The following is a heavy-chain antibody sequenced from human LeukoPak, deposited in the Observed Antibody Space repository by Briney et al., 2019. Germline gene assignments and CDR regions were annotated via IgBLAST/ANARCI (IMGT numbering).Heavy chain of an antibody. CDR2: LNSDGSST. Sequence: PGGSLRLSCAASGFTFSNYWIHSVRQAPGKGLVWVSRLNSDGSSTKYADSLKGRFTISRDNAKNTLYLQMNSLRDEDTAVFYCARSRYDYIWGIDYWGQGTLVTISS. V-gene: IGHV3-74*03. J-gene: IGHJ4*02. CDR3: ARSRYDYIWGIDY. CDR1: GFTFSNYW. D-gene: IGHD3-16*01.